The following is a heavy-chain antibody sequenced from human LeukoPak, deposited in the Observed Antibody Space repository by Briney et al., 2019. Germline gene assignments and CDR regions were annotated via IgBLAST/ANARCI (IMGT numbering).Heavy chain of an antibody. V-gene: IGHV1-46*01. Sequence: ASVTVSCKTSGYTFTRYYIHWVRQAPGQGLEWMGIINPSGGTTNFAQKFQGRVTMTRDTSTSTVYMELSSLRSEDTAVYYCATQDSSGYYLAFDIWGQGTMVTVSS. CDR1: GYTFTRYY. CDR3: ATQDSSGYYLAFDI. D-gene: IGHD3-22*01. CDR2: INPSGGTT. J-gene: IGHJ3*02.